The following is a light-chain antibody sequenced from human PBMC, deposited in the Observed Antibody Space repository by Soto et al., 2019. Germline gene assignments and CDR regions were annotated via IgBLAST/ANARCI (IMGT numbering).Light chain of an antibody. CDR1: QSVNDY. J-gene: IGKJ2*01. Sequence: EIVLTQSPATLSLSPGERATLSCRPSQSVNDYLAWYQQKPGQAPRLLIYGASNRATGIPVRFSGSGSGTDFTLTISSLEPEDFAVYYCQRRGRWPRTFGQGTKLEIK. V-gene: IGKV3-11*01. CDR2: GAS. CDR3: QRRGRWPRT.